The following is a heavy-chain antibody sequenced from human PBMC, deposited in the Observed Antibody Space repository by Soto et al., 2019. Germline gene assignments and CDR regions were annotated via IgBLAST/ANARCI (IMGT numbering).Heavy chain of an antibody. V-gene: IGHV1-8*01. J-gene: IGHJ5*02. CDR2: MNPNSGNT. Sequence: QVQLVQSGAEVKKPGASVKVSCKASGYTFTSYDINWVRQATGQGLEWMGWMNPNSGNTGYAQKFQGRVTMTRNTSISTAYMELSSLRSEDTAVYYCARRRNYDFWSGYYTWFDPWGQGTLVTGSS. CDR1: GYTFTSYD. D-gene: IGHD3-3*01. CDR3: ARRRNYDFWSGYYTWFDP.